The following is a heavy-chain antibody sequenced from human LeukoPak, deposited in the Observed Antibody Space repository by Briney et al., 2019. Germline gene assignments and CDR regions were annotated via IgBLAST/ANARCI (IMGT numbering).Heavy chain of an antibody. CDR2: INPNSGGT. Sequence: ASVKVSCKASGYTFTGYYMHWVRQAPGQGLEWMGWINPNSGGTNYAQKFQGRVTMTRDTSISTAYMELSRLRSDDTAVYYCARLVGDYAWGSYQSEFDYWGQGTLVTVSS. V-gene: IGHV1-2*02. CDR1: GYTFTGYY. J-gene: IGHJ4*02. D-gene: IGHD3-16*02. CDR3: ARLVGDYAWGSYQSEFDY.